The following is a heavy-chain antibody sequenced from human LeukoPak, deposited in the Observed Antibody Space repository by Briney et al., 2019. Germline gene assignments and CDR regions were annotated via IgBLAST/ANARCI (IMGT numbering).Heavy chain of an antibody. Sequence: ASVKVTCKASGYTFTVYYMHWVRQAPGQGLGWMGWINPNSGGTNYAQKFQGRVTLTRDTSISTAYMELSRLRSDDTAVYYCARVPRRGYEVNWFDPWGQGTLVTVSS. J-gene: IGHJ5*02. CDR3: ARVPRRGYEVNWFDP. CDR2: INPNSGGT. D-gene: IGHD5-12*01. CDR1: GYTFTVYY. V-gene: IGHV1-2*02.